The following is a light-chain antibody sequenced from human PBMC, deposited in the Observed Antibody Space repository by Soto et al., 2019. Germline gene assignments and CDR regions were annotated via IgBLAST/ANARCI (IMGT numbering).Light chain of an antibody. J-gene: IGLJ2*01. Sequence: QSVLTQPASVSGAPGQSITISCTGTSSDVGGFYLVSWYQQHPGKAPKLMIYDVTKRPSGVSNRFSGSKSGNTASLTISGLQAEDEADYYCWSYAGSSTLLVFGGGTKVTVL. V-gene: IGLV2-23*02. CDR1: SSDVGGFYL. CDR3: WSYAGSSTLLV. CDR2: DVT.